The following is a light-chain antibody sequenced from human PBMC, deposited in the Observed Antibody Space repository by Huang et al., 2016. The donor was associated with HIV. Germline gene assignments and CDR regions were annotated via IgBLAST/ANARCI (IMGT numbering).Light chain of an antibody. CDR3: MQTLQAPYS. CDR1: QSLFHSNGYNP. CDR2: FGS. V-gene: IGKV2-28*01. J-gene: IGKJ2*03. Sequence: DIVMTQAPLSLPVTPGEPASFSCRSSQSLFHSNGYNPLDWYLQKPGQSPQLLIYFGSNRVSGVAERFSGSGSGTHFALKISRVEAEDVGVYYCMQTLQAPYSFGQGTKLEIE.